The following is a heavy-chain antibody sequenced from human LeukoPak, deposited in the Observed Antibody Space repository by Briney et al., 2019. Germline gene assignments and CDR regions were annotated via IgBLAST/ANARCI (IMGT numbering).Heavy chain of an antibody. V-gene: IGHV3-23*01. CDR1: GFRFSNHA. Sequence: GRSLRLSCAAPGFRFSNHAMRWVRQAPGKGLEWVSSIIGSGGSTNYADSVKGRFTISRDNSKKTLYLQMNDLRAEDSAVYYCAKSYVDYTFAEYFQDWGQGTLVAVSS. CDR2: IIGSGGST. J-gene: IGHJ1*01. D-gene: IGHD4-17*01. CDR3: AKSYVDYTFAEYFQD.